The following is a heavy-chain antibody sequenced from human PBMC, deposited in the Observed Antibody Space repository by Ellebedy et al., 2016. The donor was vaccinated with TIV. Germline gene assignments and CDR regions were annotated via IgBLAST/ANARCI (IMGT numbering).Heavy chain of an antibody. Sequence: PGGSLRLSCAASGFTFSSHWMHWVRQAPGKGLVWVSHINTDGSTTNYADSVKGRFTISRDSSKNTLYLQMNSLRAIDTAVYYCARGVGNPGGWFDPWGQGTLVTVSS. CDR1: GFTFSSHW. J-gene: IGHJ5*02. D-gene: IGHD1-14*01. V-gene: IGHV3-74*01. CDR2: INTDGSTT. CDR3: ARGVGNPGGWFDP.